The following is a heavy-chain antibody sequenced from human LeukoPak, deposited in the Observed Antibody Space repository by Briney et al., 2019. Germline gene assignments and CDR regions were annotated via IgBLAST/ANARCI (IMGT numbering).Heavy chain of an antibody. Sequence: SETLSLTCTVSGDSISSGNYYWSWIRQPAGKGLEWIGRIYNTGNTNYNPSLKSRVSMSLDTSKNHFSLRLNSVTSADTAVYYCARRRDAYNDAFDIWGQGTMVVVSS. CDR2: IYNTGNT. D-gene: IGHD5-24*01. CDR3: ARRRDAYNDAFDI. CDR1: GDSISSGNYY. J-gene: IGHJ3*02. V-gene: IGHV4-61*02.